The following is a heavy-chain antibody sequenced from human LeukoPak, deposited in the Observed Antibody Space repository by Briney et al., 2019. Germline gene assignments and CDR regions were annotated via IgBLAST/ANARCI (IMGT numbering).Heavy chain of an antibody. J-gene: IGHJ6*03. CDR3: ATPSGIAAHQPYYYYMDV. CDR1: GFTFSSYG. V-gene: IGHV3-30*03. D-gene: IGHD6-13*01. Sequence: GGSLRLSCAASGFTFSSYGMHWVRQAPGKGLEWVAVISYDGSNKYYADSVKGRFTISRDNSKNTLYLQMNSLRSDDTAVYYCATPSGIAAHQPYYYYMDVWGKGTTVTVSS. CDR2: ISYDGSNK.